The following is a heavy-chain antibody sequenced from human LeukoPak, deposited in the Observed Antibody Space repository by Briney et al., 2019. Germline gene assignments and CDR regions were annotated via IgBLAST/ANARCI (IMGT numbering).Heavy chain of an antibody. CDR3: ARDIVVVPAAIRSRQYYYYMDV. CDR1: GDSISRYY. V-gene: IGHV4-59*12. D-gene: IGHD2-2*01. CDR2: IYYTGST. Sequence: SETLSLTCTVSGDSISRYYWSWIRQPPGKGLEWIGYIYYTGSTNFNPSLKSRVTISGDTSKNQFSLKLSSVTAADTAVYYCARDIVVVPAAIRSRQYYYYMDVWGKGTTVTVSS. J-gene: IGHJ6*03.